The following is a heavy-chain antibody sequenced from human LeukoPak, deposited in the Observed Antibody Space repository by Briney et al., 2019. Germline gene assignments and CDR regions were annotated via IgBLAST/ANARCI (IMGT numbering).Heavy chain of an antibody. V-gene: IGHV3-21*01. CDR1: GFTFSSYS. D-gene: IGHD6-19*01. Sequence: GGSLRLSCPASGFTFSSYSMNWVRQAPGKGLEWVSSISSSSSYIYYADSVKGRFTISRDNAKNSLYLQMNSLRAEETAVYYCARPPVAGQNGWCDPWGQGTVFSVSS. J-gene: IGHJ5*02. CDR2: ISSSSSYI. CDR3: ARPPVAGQNGWCDP.